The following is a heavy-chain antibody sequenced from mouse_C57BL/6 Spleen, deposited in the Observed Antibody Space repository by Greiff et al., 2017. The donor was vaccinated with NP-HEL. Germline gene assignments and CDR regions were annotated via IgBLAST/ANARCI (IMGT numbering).Heavy chain of an antibody. Sequence: QVQLQQSGPELVKPGASVKISCKASGYAFSSSWMNWVKQRPGKGLEWIGRIYPGDGDTNYNGKFKGKATLTADKSSSTAYMQLSSLTSEDSAVDFCARQAYYYGTVDYWGQGTTLTVSS. CDR1: GYAFSSSW. V-gene: IGHV1-82*01. J-gene: IGHJ2*01. CDR3: ARQAYYYGTVDY. CDR2: IYPGDGDT. D-gene: IGHD1-1*01.